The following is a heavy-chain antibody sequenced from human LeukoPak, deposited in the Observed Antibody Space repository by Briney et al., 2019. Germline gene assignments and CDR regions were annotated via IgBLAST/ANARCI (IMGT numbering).Heavy chain of an antibody. D-gene: IGHD5-12*01. CDR2: IKHSGST. Sequence: SETLSLTCAVYGGSFSGYYLSWIRQPPGKGLEWMGEIKHSGSTNYNASLKSRVNISVDPSNNQFSQKLSSVTDADTAVYYCERGGINEATAHLNWFDPWGQGTLVTVSS. V-gene: IGHV4-34*01. CDR1: GGSFSGYY. J-gene: IGHJ5*02. CDR3: ERGGINEATAHLNWFDP.